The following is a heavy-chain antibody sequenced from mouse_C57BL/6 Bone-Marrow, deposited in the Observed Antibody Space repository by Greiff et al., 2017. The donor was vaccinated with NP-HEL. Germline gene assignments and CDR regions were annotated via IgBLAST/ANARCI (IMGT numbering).Heavy chain of an antibody. J-gene: IGHJ4*01. D-gene: IGHD1-1*01. Sequence: VQLQQSGPELVKPGASVKISCKASGYAFSSSWMNWVKQRPGKGLEWIGRIYPGDGDTNYNGKFKGKATLTADKSSSTAYMQLSSLTSEDSAVYFCARGTLRGSSYDYYAMDYWGQGTSVTVSS. CDR3: ARGTLRGSSYDYYAMDY. CDR1: GYAFSSSW. V-gene: IGHV1-82*01. CDR2: IYPGDGDT.